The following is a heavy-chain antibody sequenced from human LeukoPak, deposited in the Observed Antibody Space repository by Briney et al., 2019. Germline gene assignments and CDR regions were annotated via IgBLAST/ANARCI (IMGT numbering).Heavy chain of an antibody. Sequence: PGGSLRLSCAASGFTFSSYGMSWVRQTPGKGLEWVSAISASGTGTYFADSVKGRFTISRDNSKNTLYLQMNSLRAEDTAVYYCARSPPRDSDAFDIWGQGTMVTVSS. D-gene: IGHD2-15*01. CDR2: ISASGTGT. J-gene: IGHJ3*02. CDR1: GFTFSSYG. CDR3: ARSPPRDSDAFDI. V-gene: IGHV3-23*01.